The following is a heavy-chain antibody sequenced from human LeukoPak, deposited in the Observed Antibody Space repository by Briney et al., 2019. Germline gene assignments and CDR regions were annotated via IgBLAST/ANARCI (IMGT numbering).Heavy chain of an antibody. Sequence: ASVKVSCKASGYTFTSYGISWVRQAPGQGLEWMGWISAYNGNTNYAQRLQGRVTMTTDTSTSTAYMELRSLRSDDTAVYYCAGDRERVVATMGYYWGQGTLVTVSS. D-gene: IGHD5-12*01. V-gene: IGHV1-18*01. CDR1: GYTFTSYG. CDR2: ISAYNGNT. J-gene: IGHJ4*02. CDR3: AGDRERVVATMGYY.